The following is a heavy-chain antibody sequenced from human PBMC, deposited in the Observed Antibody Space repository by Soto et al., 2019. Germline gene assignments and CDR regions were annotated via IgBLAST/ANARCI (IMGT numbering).Heavy chain of an antibody. CDR1: GYTFTSYG. CDR3: AREFGDFWSGSINPTFDY. V-gene: IGHV1-18*01. D-gene: IGHD3-3*01. J-gene: IGHJ4*02. Sequence: ASVKVSCKAPGYTFTSYGICWVRQAPGQGLEWMGWISAYNGNTNYAQKLQGRVTMTTDTSTSTAYMELRSLRSDDTAVYYCAREFGDFWSGSINPTFDYWGQGTLVTVSS. CDR2: ISAYNGNT.